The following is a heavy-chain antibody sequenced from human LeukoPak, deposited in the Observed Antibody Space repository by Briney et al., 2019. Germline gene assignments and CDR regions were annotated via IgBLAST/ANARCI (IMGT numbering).Heavy chain of an antibody. D-gene: IGHD1-26*01. Sequence: HPGRSLRLSCAASGFTFSSYGMHWVRQAPGKGLEWVAVISYDGSNKYYADSVKGRFTISRDNSKNTLYLQMNSLRAEDTAVYYCAKDVRWELLYYFDYWGQGTLVTVSS. J-gene: IGHJ4*02. CDR3: AKDVRWELLYYFDY. CDR2: ISYDGSNK. CDR1: GFTFSSYG. V-gene: IGHV3-30*18.